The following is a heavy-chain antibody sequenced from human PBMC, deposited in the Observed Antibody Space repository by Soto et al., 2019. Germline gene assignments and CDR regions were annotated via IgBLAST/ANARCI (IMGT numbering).Heavy chain of an antibody. Sequence: VEALKISCKGSAYSFAGYWLTWVRQEPGKGMGLMGRIDPSDSQTYYSPSFRGHVTISVTKSITTVFLQWSSLRASDTAMYYCARQIYDSDTGPNFQYYFDSWGQGTPVTGSS. J-gene: IGHJ4*02. CDR3: ARQIYDSDTGPNFQYYFDS. CDR1: AYSFAGYW. V-gene: IGHV5-10-1*01. D-gene: IGHD3-22*01. CDR2: IDPSDSQT.